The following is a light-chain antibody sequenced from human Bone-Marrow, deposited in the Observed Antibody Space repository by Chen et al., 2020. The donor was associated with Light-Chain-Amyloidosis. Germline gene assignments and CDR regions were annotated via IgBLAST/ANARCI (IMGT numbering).Light chain of an antibody. CDR1: QSVLYSSNNKNY. CDR2: WAS. V-gene: IGKV4-1*01. J-gene: IGKJ1*01. Sequence: DIVMTQSPDSLAVSLGERATINCKSSQSVLYSSNNKNYLAWYQQKTGQPPKLLIYWASIRESGVPDRFSCSGSGTDFTLTITTLQAEDVAVYYCQQHYDTPWTFGQGTKVEIK. CDR3: QQHYDTPWT.